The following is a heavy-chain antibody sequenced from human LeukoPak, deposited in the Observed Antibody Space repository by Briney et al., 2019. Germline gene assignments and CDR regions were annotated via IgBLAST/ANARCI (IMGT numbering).Heavy chain of an antibody. CDR2: ISGDTTYI. V-gene: IGHV3-21*01. D-gene: IGHD1-1*01. Sequence: RAGGSLRLSCAASGFTFSSLTMHWVRQIPGERPEWVSSISGDTTYIYYADSIKGRFTISRDNTNTSLFLQMNSLRAEDTATYFCARRGTDASSSFFDVWGQGTMVTVSS. CDR3: ARRGTDASSSFFDV. J-gene: IGHJ3*01. CDR1: GFTFSSLT.